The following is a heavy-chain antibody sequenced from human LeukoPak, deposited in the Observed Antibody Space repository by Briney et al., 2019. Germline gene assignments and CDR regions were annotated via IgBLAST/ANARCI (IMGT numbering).Heavy chain of an antibody. CDR3: TTQYSSGPPSY. J-gene: IGHJ4*02. V-gene: IGHV3-73*01. CDR1: WFTFTGSA. CDR2: IRSKVNNYAT. D-gene: IGHD6-19*01. Sequence: PGGSLKLCCAASWFTFTGSAMHWVHHASGKGLEWIGRIRSKVNNYATAYAASVKDRFTISRDDSRNTAYLQMNSMKTEDTAVYYCTTQYSSGPPSYWGQGTLVTVTS.